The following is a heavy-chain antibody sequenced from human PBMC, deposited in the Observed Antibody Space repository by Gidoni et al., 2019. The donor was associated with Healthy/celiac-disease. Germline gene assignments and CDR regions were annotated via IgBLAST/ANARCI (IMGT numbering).Heavy chain of an antibody. CDR3: AKVQYDFWSGYYGYYYGMDV. J-gene: IGHJ6*02. CDR2: ISYDGSNK. D-gene: IGHD3-3*01. V-gene: IGHV3-30*18. Sequence: VRQAPGKGLEWVAVISYDGSNKYYADSVKGRFTISRDNSKNTLYLQMNSLRAEDTAVYYCAKVQYDFWSGYYGYYYGMDVWGQGTTVTVSS.